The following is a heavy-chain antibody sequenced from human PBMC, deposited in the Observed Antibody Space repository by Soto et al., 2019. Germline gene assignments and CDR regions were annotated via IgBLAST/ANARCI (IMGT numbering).Heavy chain of an antibody. CDR3: ARGLPRGYYDSSGYYFDY. Sequence: PSETLSLTCTVSGGSISSYYWSWIRQPPGKGLEWIGYIYYSGSTNYNPSLKSRVTISVDTSKNQFSLKLSSVTAADTAVYYCARGLPRGYYDSSGYYFDYWGQGTLVTVSS. CDR1: GGSISSYY. CDR2: IYYSGST. J-gene: IGHJ4*02. D-gene: IGHD3-22*01. V-gene: IGHV4-59*01.